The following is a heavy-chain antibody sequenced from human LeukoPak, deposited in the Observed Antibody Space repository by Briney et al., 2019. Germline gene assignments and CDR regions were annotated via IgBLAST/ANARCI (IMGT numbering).Heavy chain of an antibody. CDR1: GFTFSSSA. V-gene: IGHV3-30*18. J-gene: IGHJ4*02. CDR3: AKDLATKYALDY. CDR2: ISYEGSTI. D-gene: IGHD2-8*01. Sequence: GGSLRLSCAASGFTFSSSAMHWVRQAPGRGLEWVAFISYEGSTIYYADSVKGRFTISRDNSKNTLSLHMHSLRAEDTAVYYCAKDLATKYALDYWGQGTLVTVSS.